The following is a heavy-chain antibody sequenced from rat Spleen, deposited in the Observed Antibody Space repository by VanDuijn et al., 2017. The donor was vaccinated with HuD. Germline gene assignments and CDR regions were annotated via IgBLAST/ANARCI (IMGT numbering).Heavy chain of an antibody. Sequence: EVQLVESGGGLVQPGRSLKLSCAASGFTYSNYVMAWVSQAPTKGLEWVASISTGGGNTYYRDSVKGRFTISRDNAKNTLYLQMDSLRSEDTATYYWVRGGYNYGWFAYWGQGTLVTVSS. CDR3: VRGGYNYGWFAY. J-gene: IGHJ3*01. D-gene: IGHD1-9*01. CDR1: GFTYSNYV. CDR2: ISTGGGNT. V-gene: IGHV5S13*01.